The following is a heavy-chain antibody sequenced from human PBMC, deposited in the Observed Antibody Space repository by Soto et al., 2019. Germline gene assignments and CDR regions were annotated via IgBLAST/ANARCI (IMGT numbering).Heavy chain of an antibody. V-gene: IGHV3-7*01. D-gene: IGHD3-10*01. J-gene: IGHJ6*03. CDR1: GFTFSIYW. CDR3: AREQGPYYYGSGSYVAPYYYYYYYMDV. Sequence: GGSLRLSCAASGFTFSIYWMSWVRQAPGKGPEWVANIKQEGSEKYYVDSVKSRFTISRDNAKNSLYLQMNSLRAEDTAVYYCAREQGPYYYGSGSYVAPYYYYYYYMDVWGKGTTVTVSS. CDR2: IKQEGSEK.